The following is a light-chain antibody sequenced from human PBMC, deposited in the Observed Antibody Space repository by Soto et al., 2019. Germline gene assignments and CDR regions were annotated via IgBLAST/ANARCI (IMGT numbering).Light chain of an antibody. Sequence: IEMTQSPATLSVSPGERATLSCRASQSVSSNLAWYQQRPGQAPRLLIYGASTRATGIPARFSGSGSGTEFTLTISSLQSEDFAVYYCQQRSDWPWTFGQGTKVDIK. CDR2: GAS. CDR1: QSVSSN. J-gene: IGKJ1*01. V-gene: IGKV3-15*01. CDR3: QQRSDWPWT.